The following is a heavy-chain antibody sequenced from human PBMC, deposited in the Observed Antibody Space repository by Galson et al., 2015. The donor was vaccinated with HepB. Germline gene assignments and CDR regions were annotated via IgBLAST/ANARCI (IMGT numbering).Heavy chain of an antibody. CDR2: IYYNGNT. CDR3: ARASPDSGNYGLPDAFDI. CDR1: GGSISNSRYY. J-gene: IGHJ3*02. D-gene: IGHD3-10*01. Sequence: ATLSLTCTVSGGSISNSRYYWGWIRQPPGKGLEWIGHIYYNGNTYYNPSLKSRVTISVYTSKNQFSLKLSSVTAADTTVYYCARASPDSGNYGLPDAFDIWGQGTMVTVSS. V-gene: IGHV4-39*01.